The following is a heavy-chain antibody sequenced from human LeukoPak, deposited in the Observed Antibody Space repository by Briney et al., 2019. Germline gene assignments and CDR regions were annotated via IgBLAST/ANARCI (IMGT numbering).Heavy chain of an antibody. CDR1: GFTFSSYA. CDR3: AKVVSQWLVFDY. D-gene: IGHD6-19*01. CDR2: ISGGGGST. V-gene: IGHV3-23*01. Sequence: GGSLRLSCAASGFTFSSYAMSWVRQAPGKGLEWVSAISGGGGSTYYADSVKGRFTISRDNSKNTLYLQMNSLRAEDTAVYYCAKVVSQWLVFDYWGQGTLVTVSS. J-gene: IGHJ4*02.